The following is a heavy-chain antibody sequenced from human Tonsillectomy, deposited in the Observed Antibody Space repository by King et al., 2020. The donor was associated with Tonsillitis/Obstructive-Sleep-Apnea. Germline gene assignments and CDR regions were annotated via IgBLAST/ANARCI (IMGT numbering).Heavy chain of an antibody. CDR2: IDPSDSYT. V-gene: IGHV5-10-1*03. D-gene: IGHD3-22*01. Sequence: VQLVQSGAEVKKSGESLRISCKGSGYSFTSYWISWVRQMPGKGLEWMGRIDPSDSYTNYSPSFQGHVTISADKSISTAYLQWSSLKASDTAMYYCARRDDSSGSYSYYVMDVWGQGTTVTVSS. CDR1: GYSFTSYW. J-gene: IGHJ6*02. CDR3: ARRDDSSGSYSYYVMDV.